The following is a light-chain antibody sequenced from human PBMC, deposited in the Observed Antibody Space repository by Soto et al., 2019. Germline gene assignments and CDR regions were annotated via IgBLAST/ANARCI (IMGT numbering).Light chain of an antibody. Sequence: SYELTQPPSVSVAPGQTARITWGGNNIGSKSVHWYQQKPGQAPVLVVYDDSDRPSGIPERFSGSNSGNTATLTISRVEAGDEADYYCQVWDSSSDCGVFGGGTKLTVL. CDR1: NIGSKS. V-gene: IGLV3-21*02. CDR2: DDS. CDR3: QVWDSSSDCGV. J-gene: IGLJ3*02.